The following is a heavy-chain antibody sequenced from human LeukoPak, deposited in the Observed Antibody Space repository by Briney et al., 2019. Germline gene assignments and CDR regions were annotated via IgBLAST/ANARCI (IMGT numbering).Heavy chain of an antibody. V-gene: IGHV3-23*01. CDR2: ISGSGGST. Sequence: GGSLRLSCAASGFTFTNNFMSWVRQAPGKGLEWVSAISGSGGSTYYADSVRGRFTISRDNSKNTLYLQMNSLRAEDTAVYYCARCGYSGYGYYYYYMDVWGKGTTVTVSS. CDR1: GFTFTNNF. D-gene: IGHD5-12*01. J-gene: IGHJ6*03. CDR3: ARCGYSGYGYYYYYMDV.